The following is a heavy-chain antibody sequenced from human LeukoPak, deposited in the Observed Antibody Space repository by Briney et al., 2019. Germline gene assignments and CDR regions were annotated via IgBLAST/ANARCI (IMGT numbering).Heavy chain of an antibody. Sequence: PGGSLRLSCAASGLTFSNYWMNWVRQLPGKGLVWVSRINRDGSFTSYADSVKGRFPISRDNTKNTLYLQMNSLRAEDTAVYYCAKDGVGGSVYYFDYWGQGTLVTVSS. J-gene: IGHJ4*02. CDR2: INRDGSFT. D-gene: IGHD1-26*01. CDR1: GLTFSNYW. V-gene: IGHV3-74*01. CDR3: AKDGVGGSVYYFDY.